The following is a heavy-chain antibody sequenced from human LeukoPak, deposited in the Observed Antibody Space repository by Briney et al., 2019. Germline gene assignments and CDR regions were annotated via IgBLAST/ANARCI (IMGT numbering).Heavy chain of an antibody. CDR2: INHGGTT. CDR1: GGSFSGY. V-gene: IGHV4-34*01. J-gene: IGHJ4*02. CDR3: ARGQSYIDY. Sequence: SETLSLACGVYGGSFSGYWSWIRQPPGKGLEWIGEINHGGTTNYNPSLKSRVTISVDTSKNQFSLKLTSVTAADTAVYYCARGQSYIDYWGQGTLVTVSS.